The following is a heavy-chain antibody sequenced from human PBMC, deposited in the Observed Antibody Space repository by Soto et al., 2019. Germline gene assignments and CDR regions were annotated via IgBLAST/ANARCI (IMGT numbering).Heavy chain of an antibody. CDR2: ISGSGGST. D-gene: IGHD2-15*01. CDR1: GFTFSNQA. V-gene: IGHV3-23*01. Sequence: GGSLRLSCAASGFTFSNQAMSWVRQAPGKGLELVSGISGSGGSTYYADSVKGRFTISRDNSKNTLYLQMNSLRAEDTAVYYCAKEGGGGRNYYYTMDVWGQGTTVTVSS. CDR3: AKEGGGGRNYYYTMDV. J-gene: IGHJ6*02.